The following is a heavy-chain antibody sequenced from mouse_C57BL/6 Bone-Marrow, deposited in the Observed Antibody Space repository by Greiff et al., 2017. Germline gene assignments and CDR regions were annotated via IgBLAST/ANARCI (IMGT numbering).Heavy chain of an antibody. CDR3: ASLITTVVGRYFDV. D-gene: IGHD1-1*01. CDR2: IDPEDGET. Sequence: VQLQQSGAELVKPGASVTLSCTASGFNINDYYMHWVKQRTEQGLEWIGRIDPEDGETKYAPKFQGKATITADTSSNTAYLQLSSLTSEDTAVYYCASLITTVVGRYFDVWGTGTTVTVSS. J-gene: IGHJ1*03. CDR1: GFNINDYY. V-gene: IGHV14-2*01.